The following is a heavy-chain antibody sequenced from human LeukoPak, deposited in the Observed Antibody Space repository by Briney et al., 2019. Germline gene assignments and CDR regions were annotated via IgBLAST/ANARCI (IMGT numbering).Heavy chain of an antibody. J-gene: IGHJ4*02. CDR3: ATLLMRSGWYFDY. D-gene: IGHD6-19*01. Sequence: GASVKVSCKVSGYTLTELSMHWVRRAPGKGLEWMGGFDPEDGETIYAQKFQGRVTMTEDTSTDTAYMELSSLRSEDTAVYYCATLLMRSGWYFDYWGQGTLVTVSS. CDR1: GYTLTELS. CDR2: FDPEDGET. V-gene: IGHV1-24*01.